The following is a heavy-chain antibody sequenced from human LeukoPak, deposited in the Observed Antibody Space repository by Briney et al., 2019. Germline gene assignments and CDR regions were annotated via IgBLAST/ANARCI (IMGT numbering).Heavy chain of an antibody. J-gene: IGHJ6*03. D-gene: IGHD3-10*01. Sequence: SETLSLTCAVYGGSFSGYYWSWIRQPPGKGLEWIGEINRSGSTNYNPSLKSRVTISVDTSKNQFSLKLSSVTAADTAVYYCARRTTMVRGVTTLYYYYYYMDVWGKGTTVTISS. CDR1: GGSFSGYY. CDR2: INRSGST. CDR3: ARRTTMVRGVTTLYYYYYYMDV. V-gene: IGHV4-34*01.